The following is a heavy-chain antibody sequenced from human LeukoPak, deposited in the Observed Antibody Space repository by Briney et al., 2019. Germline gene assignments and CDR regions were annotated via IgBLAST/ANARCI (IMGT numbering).Heavy chain of an antibody. V-gene: IGHV4-34*01. CDR2: GNDGGGT. CDR3: AKNGQSGFSFDP. CDR1: GGSISSYY. J-gene: IGHJ5*02. D-gene: IGHD5-12*01. Sequence: SETLSLTCTVSGGSISSYYWSWIRQPPGKGLEWIGEGNDGGGTKYNPSLKSRVTISADRSKNQFSLHLTSVTAADTAVYYCAKNGQSGFSFDPWGQGTLVTVSS.